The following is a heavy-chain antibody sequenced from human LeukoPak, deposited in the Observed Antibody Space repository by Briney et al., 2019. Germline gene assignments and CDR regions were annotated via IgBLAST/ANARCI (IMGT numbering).Heavy chain of an antibody. J-gene: IGHJ6*01. CDR1: GFTFSTYG. CDR3: VREGNGGRSFLSVD. D-gene: IGHD1-1*01. CDR2: ISIYGGTT. Sequence: PGGSLRLSCIASGFTFSTYGMNWVRQAPGKGLDWLSYISIYGGTTSSADSVKGRFTISRDNAKKPPYLQRNSLRGEDTAVYYRVREGNGGRSFLSVDWG. V-gene: IGHV3-48*03.